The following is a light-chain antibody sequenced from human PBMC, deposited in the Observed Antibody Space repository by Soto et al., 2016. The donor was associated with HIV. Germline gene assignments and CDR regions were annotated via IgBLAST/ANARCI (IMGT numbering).Light chain of an antibody. CDR2: QTT. Sequence: SYELTQPASVSVSPGQTASVTCSGDYLGDKYVFWYQQKPGQSPVLVIYQTTKRPSGIPERFSGSNSGNTATLTVSGTQAMDEADYFCQVWDSTSEAYVFGSGTTVTVL. CDR3: QVWDSTSEAYV. CDR1: YLGDKY. J-gene: IGLJ1*01. V-gene: IGLV3-1*01.